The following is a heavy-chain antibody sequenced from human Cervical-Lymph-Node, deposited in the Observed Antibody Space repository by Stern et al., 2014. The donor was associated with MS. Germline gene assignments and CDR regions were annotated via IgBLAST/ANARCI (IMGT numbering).Heavy chain of an antibody. J-gene: IGHJ5*02. V-gene: IGHV1-69*01. D-gene: IGHD2-8*01. Sequence: VQLVESGPEVKTPGSSVKVSCKASGGSFSSKSITWVRQAPGQGLEWMGAVSPTYGTTNYAQKFQGRVTVTADVATNTAYMELSGLRSEDSAVYYCASENGGWSNRSWFDPWGQGTRVIVSS. CDR2: VSPTYGTT. CDR3: ASENGGWSNRSWFDP. CDR1: GGSFSSKS.